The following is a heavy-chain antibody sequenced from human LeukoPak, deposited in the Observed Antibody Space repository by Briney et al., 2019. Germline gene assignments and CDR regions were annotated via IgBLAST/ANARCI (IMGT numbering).Heavy chain of an antibody. D-gene: IGHD6-19*01. CDR1: GFTFSDHY. J-gene: IGHJ4*02. CDR3: AAPVAGKNSFVY. V-gene: IGHV3-72*01. Sequence: RSGGSLRLSCSASGFTFSDHYMDWVRQAPGKGREGIGRFREKGHSYTTQYAASVKGRITVSRDDSQNSLDVQMSSLKTAETAFYYCAAPVAGKNSFVYWGQGIMVTVSS. CDR2: FREKGHSYTT.